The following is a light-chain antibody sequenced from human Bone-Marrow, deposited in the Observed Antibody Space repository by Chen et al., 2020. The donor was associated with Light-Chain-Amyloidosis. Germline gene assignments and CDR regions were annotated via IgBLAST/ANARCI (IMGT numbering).Light chain of an antibody. Sequence: SYELTKPPSVSVSPGQTARITCSGDDLPTKYAYWYQQKPGQAPVLVIHRATERPSGITERFSGSSSGTTATLTMSGGQAEDEADYHCQSADSSGTYEVIFGGGTKLTVL. J-gene: IGLJ2*01. CDR1: DLPTKY. CDR3: QSADSSGTYEVI. CDR2: RAT. V-gene: IGLV3-25*03.